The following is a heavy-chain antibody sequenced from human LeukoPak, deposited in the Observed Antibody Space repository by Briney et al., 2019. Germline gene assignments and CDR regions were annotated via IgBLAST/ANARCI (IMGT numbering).Heavy chain of an antibody. CDR1: GYTFTGYY. Sequence: ASVKVSCKASGYTFTGYYMHWVRQAPGQGLEWMGWTNPNSGGTNYAQKFQGWVTMTRDTSISTAYMELSRLRSDDTAVYYCARGVRLGTPGLFWFDPWGQGTLVTVSS. D-gene: IGHD2-15*01. V-gene: IGHV1-2*04. CDR2: TNPNSGGT. CDR3: ARGVRLGTPGLFWFDP. J-gene: IGHJ5*02.